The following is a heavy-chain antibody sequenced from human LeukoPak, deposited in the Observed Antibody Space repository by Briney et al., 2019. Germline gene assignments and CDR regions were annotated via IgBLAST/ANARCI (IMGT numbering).Heavy chain of an antibody. CDR2: IRSKANSYAT. J-gene: IGHJ4*02. D-gene: IGHD1-26*01. CDR1: GFTFSGSA. V-gene: IGHV3-73*01. Sequence: PGGSLRLSCAASGFTFSGSATHWVRQASGKGLEWVGRIRSKANSYATAYAASVKGRFTISRDDSKNTAYLQMNSLKTEDTAVYYCTGRGIVTTHTDYWGQGTLVTVSS. CDR3: TGRGIVTTHTDY.